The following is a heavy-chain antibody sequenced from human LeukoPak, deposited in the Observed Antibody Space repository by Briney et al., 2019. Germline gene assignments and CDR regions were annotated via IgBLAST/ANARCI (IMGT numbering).Heavy chain of an antibody. Sequence: PGGSLRLSCAASGFTFSSYSMNWVRQAPGKGLEWVSSISSSSYIYYADSVKGRFTISRDNSKNTLYLQMNSLRAEDTAVYYCAKGGRYDFWSGVDYWGQGTLVTVSS. CDR3: AKGGRYDFWSGVDY. J-gene: IGHJ4*02. CDR1: GFTFSSYS. V-gene: IGHV3-21*04. D-gene: IGHD3-3*01. CDR2: ISSSSYI.